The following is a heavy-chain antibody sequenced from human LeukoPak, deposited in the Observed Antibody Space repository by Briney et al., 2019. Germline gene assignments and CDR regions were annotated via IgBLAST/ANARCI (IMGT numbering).Heavy chain of an antibody. V-gene: IGHV4-59*01. CDR1: DDSITMYY. D-gene: IGHD3-22*01. J-gene: IGHJ4*02. Sequence: PSETLSLTCTVSDDSITMYYWTWIRQPPGKGLEWIGYVDHTGSTKFNPSLNGRVSVSRDTSNNFFSLRLRSVTAADTAVYYCAKGRAGNYYYDSSDYWGQGTLVTVSS. CDR2: VDHTGST. CDR3: AKGRAGNYYYDSSDY.